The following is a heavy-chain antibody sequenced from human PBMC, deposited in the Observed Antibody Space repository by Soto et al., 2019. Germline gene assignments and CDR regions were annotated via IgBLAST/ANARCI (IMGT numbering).Heavy chain of an antibody. CDR2: IYHSGST. CDR1: GGSISSSHW. J-gene: IGHJ4*02. V-gene: IGHV4-4*02. Sequence: QVQLQESGPGLVKPSGTLALTCAVSGGSISSSHWWSWVRQPPGKGLEWIAEIYHSGSTNYNPSLKSXVTXSXIKAKNQSSLKVSSVTAADTAVYYCARAYTPGSSDYWGQGTLVTVSS. D-gene: IGHD7-27*01. CDR3: ARAYTPGSSDY.